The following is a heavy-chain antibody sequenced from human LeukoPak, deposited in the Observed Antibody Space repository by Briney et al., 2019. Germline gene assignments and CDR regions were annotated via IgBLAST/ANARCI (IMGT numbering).Heavy chain of an antibody. D-gene: IGHD1-26*01. CDR3: ARDYYENIAHSHMLPF. CDR2: ISFDGSDT. V-gene: IGHV3-74*03. Sequence: GGFLRLSCAASGFTFSNYWMHWVRQAPGEGLVWVSRISFDGSDTAYADSVKGRFTISRENAKDSLYLQMNNLRAEDTAVYYCARDYYENIAHSHMLPFWGQGTLVTVSS. CDR1: GFTFSNYW. J-gene: IGHJ4*02.